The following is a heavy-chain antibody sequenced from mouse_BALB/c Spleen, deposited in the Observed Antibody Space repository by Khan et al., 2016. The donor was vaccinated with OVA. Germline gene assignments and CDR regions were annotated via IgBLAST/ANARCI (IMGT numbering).Heavy chain of an antibody. V-gene: IGHV1S136*01. CDR2: INPYNDGT. Sequence: EVQLQQSGPELVKPGASVKMSCKASGYTFTSYVMHWVKQKPGQGLEWIGYINPYNDGTKYNEKFKGKATLTSDKSSSTSYMELSSLTSEDSAVYYCTRSTYYGNPYAMDYWGQGTSVTGSS. CDR3: TRSTYYGNPYAMDY. J-gene: IGHJ4*01. D-gene: IGHD2-10*01. CDR1: GYTFTSYV.